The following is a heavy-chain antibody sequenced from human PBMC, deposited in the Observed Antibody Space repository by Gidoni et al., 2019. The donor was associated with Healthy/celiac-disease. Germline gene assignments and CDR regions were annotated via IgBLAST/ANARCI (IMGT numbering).Heavy chain of an antibody. J-gene: IGHJ4*02. CDR1: RSTFSSNW. V-gene: IGHV3-7*01. CDR2: IKQDGSEK. Sequence: EVQLVESGGGLVQPGGSLRPSCVAPRSTFSSNWMSWVRQAPGKGLEWVANIKQDGSEKYYVDSVKGRFTISRDNAKNPLYLQMNSLRVEDTAVYYCASEGSYFGDMVGSDYFHYWGQGTLVIVSS. CDR3: ASEGSYFGDMVGSDYFHY. D-gene: IGHD1-26*01.